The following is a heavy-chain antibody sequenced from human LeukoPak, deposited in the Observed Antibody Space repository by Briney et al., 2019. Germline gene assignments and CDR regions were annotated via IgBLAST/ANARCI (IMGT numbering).Heavy chain of an antibody. CDR2: ISYDGSNK. Sequence: GRSLRLSCAASGFTFSSYAMHWVRQAPGKGLEWVAVISYDGSNKYYADSLKGRFTISRDNSKNTLYLQMNSLRAEDTAVYYCARDMYYYDSSGYYYYYGMDVWGQGTTVTVSS. V-gene: IGHV3-30-3*01. CDR1: GFTFSSYA. J-gene: IGHJ6*02. D-gene: IGHD3-22*01. CDR3: ARDMYYYDSSGYYYYYGMDV.